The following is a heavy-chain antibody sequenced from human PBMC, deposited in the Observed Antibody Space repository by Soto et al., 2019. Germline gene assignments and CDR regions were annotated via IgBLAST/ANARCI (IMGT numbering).Heavy chain of an antibody. V-gene: IGHV3-23*01. Sequence: EAQLLESGGGVIQPGESLRLSCAASGFTFTNCGMSWVRQAPGKGLEWVATINENGGRTYYADSVKGRLTISRDNSKNTLYLQMNSLRAEDTAVYYCATRGGDYWGQGTLVTVTS. CDR2: INENGGRT. CDR3: ATRGGDY. CDR1: GFTFTNCG. D-gene: IGHD6-25*01. J-gene: IGHJ4*02.